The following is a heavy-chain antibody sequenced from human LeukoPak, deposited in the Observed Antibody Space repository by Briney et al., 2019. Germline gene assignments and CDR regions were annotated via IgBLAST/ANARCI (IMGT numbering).Heavy chain of an antibody. D-gene: IGHD3-3*01. J-gene: IGHJ1*01. Sequence: ASVKVSCKASGYTFTSYYMHWVRQAPGQGLEWMGIINPSGGSTSYAQKFQGRVTMTRDMSTSTDYMELSSLRSEDTAVYYCASSRYDFWSGYYTDPYFQHWGQGTLVTVSS. CDR3: ASSRYDFWSGYYTDPYFQH. CDR2: INPSGGST. V-gene: IGHV1-46*01. CDR1: GYTFTSYY.